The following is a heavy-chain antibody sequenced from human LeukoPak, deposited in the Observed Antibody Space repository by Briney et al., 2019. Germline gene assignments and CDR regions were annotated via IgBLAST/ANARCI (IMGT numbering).Heavy chain of an antibody. V-gene: IGHV4-59*01. CDR3: ARGYCSGGSCYWEQDAFDI. J-gene: IGHJ3*02. CDR1: GGSISSYY. D-gene: IGHD2-15*01. CDR2: IYYSGST. Sequence: SETLSLTCTVSGGSISSYYWSWIRQPPGKGLEWIGYIYYSGSTNYNPSLKSRVTISVDTSKNQFSLKLSSVTAADTAVYYCARGYCSGGSCYWEQDAFDIWGQGTMVTVSS.